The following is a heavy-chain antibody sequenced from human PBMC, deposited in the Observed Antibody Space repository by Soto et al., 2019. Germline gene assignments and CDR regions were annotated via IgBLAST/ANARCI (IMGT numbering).Heavy chain of an antibody. J-gene: IGHJ6*02. CDR2: IDWDDDK. CDR1: GFSLSTSGMC. D-gene: IGHD1-7*01. CDR3: ARIHITGTTNYYYGMDV. V-gene: IGHV2-70*01. Sequence: PTLVNPTQTLTLTCTFSGFSLSTSGMCVSWIRQPPGKALEWLALIDWDDDKYYSTSLKTRLTISKDTSKNQVVLTMTNMDPVDTATYYCARIHITGTTNYYYGMDVWGQGATVTVSS.